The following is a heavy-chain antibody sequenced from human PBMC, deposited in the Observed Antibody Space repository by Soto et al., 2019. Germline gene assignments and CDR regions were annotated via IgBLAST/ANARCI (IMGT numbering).Heavy chain of an antibody. CDR1: GGSFSGYY. V-gene: IGHV4-34*01. J-gene: IGHJ4*02. Sequence: SETLSLTCAVYGGSFSGYYWSWTRQPPGKGLEWVGEINHSGSTNYNPSLKSRVTISVDTSRNQFSLKLSSVTAADTAVYYCARGRRDIVVVVAATAFSSGWPFYYWGQGTLVTVSS. D-gene: IGHD2-15*01. CDR3: ARGRRDIVVVVAATAFSSGWPFYY. CDR2: INHSGST.